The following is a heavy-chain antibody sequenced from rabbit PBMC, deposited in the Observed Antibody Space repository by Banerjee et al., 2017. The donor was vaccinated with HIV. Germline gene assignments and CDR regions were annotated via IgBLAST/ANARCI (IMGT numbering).Heavy chain of an antibody. CDR1: GFSFSSSYW. CDR3: ARGPNTYAVGIYGYPYYSNL. D-gene: IGHD8-1*01. J-gene: IGHJ4*01. V-gene: IGHV1S45*01. CDR2: IYAGSSGST. Sequence: EESGGDLVKPEGSLTLTCTASGFSFSSSYWICWVRQAPGKGLEWIACIYAGSSGSTYYASWAKGRFTISKTSSTTVTLQMTSLTAADTATYFCARGPNTYAVGIYGYPYYSNLWGPGTLVTVS.